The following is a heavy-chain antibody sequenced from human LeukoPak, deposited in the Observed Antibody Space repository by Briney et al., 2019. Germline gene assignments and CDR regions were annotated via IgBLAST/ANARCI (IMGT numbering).Heavy chain of an antibody. V-gene: IGHV3-30*02. J-gene: IGHJ4*02. D-gene: IGHD6-6*01. CDR3: ARIGYSSSSLDY. CDR2: IRYEGTYK. CDR1: GFIFNSYG. Sequence: QTGGSLRLSCAASGFIFNSYGMHWVRQAPGKGLEWVAFIRYEGTYKYYADSARGRFTISRDNSKNTLYLQMNSLRAEDTAVYYCARIGYSSSSLDYWGQGTLVTVSS.